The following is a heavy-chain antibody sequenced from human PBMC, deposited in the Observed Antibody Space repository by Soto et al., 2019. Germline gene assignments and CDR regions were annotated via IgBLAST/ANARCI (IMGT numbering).Heavy chain of an antibody. D-gene: IGHD6-25*01. CDR3: ARGGYSGNSKDPFYI. Sequence: GESLKISCKGSGYTFAAYWIGWVRQMPGKGLEWMGIIYPGDSDTRYSPSFQGQVTISADKSISTAYLQWSSLKASDTALFYCARGGYSGNSKDPFYIWGPGTMVTVSS. V-gene: IGHV5-51*01. CDR1: GYTFAAYW. CDR2: IYPGDSDT. J-gene: IGHJ3*02.